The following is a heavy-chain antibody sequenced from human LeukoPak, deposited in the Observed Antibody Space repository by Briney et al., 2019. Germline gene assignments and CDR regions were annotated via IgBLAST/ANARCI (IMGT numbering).Heavy chain of an antibody. J-gene: IGHJ4*02. Sequence: GGSLRLSCAASGFSFTYYAMNWVRQAPRKGLEWVSAISGSDGSTYYADSVKGRFTISRDNSKNTLYLQMNSLRAEDTAVYYCAKAGDYSYFDYWGQGTLVTVSS. CDR3: AKAGDYSYFDY. CDR1: GFSFTYYA. CDR2: ISGSDGST. V-gene: IGHV3-23*01. D-gene: IGHD4-11*01.